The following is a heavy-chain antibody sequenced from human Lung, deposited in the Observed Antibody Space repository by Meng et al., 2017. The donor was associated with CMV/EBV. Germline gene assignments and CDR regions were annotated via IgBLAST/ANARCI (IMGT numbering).Heavy chain of an antibody. J-gene: IGHJ6*02. CDR2: INPNSGGT. V-gene: IGHV1-2*02. D-gene: IGHD2/OR15-2a*01. CDR3: ARPIGPSRDYYYGMDV. Sequence: ASVXVSCKASGYTFTDYYMHWVRQAPGQGLEWMGWINPNSGGTNYAQKFQGRVAMTRDTSISTAYMELSRPRSDDTAVYYCARPIGPSRDYYYGMDVWGQGXTVTVSS. CDR1: GYTFTDYY.